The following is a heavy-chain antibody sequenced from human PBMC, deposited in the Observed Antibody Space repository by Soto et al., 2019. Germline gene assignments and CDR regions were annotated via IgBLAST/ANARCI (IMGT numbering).Heavy chain of an antibody. CDR1: GGSFSSYA. J-gene: IGHJ4*02. D-gene: IGHD6-19*01. CDR2: IIPIFGTA. Sequence: GASVKVSCEACGGSFSSYAISWVRQAPGQGLEWMGGIIPIFGTANYAQKFQGRVTITADESTSTAYMELSSLRSEDTAVYYCARSGIAVARYYFDYWGQGTLVTVSS. CDR3: ARSGIAVARYYFDY. V-gene: IGHV1-69*13.